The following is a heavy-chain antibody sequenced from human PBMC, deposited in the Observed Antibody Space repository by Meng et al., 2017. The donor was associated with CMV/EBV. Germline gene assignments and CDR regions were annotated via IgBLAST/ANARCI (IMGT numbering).Heavy chain of an antibody. D-gene: IGHD1-26*01. CDR2: IKQDGSEK. CDR1: GFTFSSYS. Sequence: GESLKISCAASGFTFSSYSMNWVRQAPGKGLEWVANIKQDGSEKYYVDSVKGRFTISRDNAKNSLYLQMNSLRAEDTAVYYCAGGQWELLFDYWGQGTLVTVSS. V-gene: IGHV3-7*04. J-gene: IGHJ4*02. CDR3: AGGQWELLFDY.